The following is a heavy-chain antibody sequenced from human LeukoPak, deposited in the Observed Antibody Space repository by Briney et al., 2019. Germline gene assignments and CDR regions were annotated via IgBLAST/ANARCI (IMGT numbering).Heavy chain of an antibody. CDR1: GLTFSNAW. CDR2: IKRKTDGETT. Sequence: PGGSLRLSCAASGLTFSNAWMSWVRQAPGKGLEWVGRIKRKTDGETTDYAATVKGRFTISRDDSRNTLYLQMNSLKTEDTAVYYCTTDAGLWYEFDPWGQGTLVTVSS. J-gene: IGHJ5*02. D-gene: IGHD3-10*01. V-gene: IGHV3-15*01. CDR3: TTDAGLWYEFDP.